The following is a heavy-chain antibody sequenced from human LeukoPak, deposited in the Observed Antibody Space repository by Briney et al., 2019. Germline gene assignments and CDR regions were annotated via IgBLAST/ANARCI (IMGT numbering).Heavy chain of an antibody. J-gene: IGHJ4*02. CDR2: ISASGGGT. Sequence: GGSLRLSCAASGFTFSSYAMSWVRQAPGKGLEWVSGISASGGGTYYADSVKGRFTISRDNSNNTLYLRMNSLRVEDTAVYYCAKDGALLGFSAISYYFEYWGQGTLVTVSS. CDR3: AKDGALLGFSAISYYFEY. V-gene: IGHV3-23*01. CDR1: GFTFSSYA. D-gene: IGHD3-3*01.